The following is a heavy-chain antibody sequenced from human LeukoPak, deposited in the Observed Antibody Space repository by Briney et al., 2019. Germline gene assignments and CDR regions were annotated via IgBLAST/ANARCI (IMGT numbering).Heavy chain of an antibody. V-gene: IGHV1-8*01. Sequence: GASVKASCKASGYTFTRYDINWVRQATGQGLEWMGWMKPNSGNTGYAQKFQGRVTMTRNTSISTAYMELSSLRSEDTAVYYCARGGSSWYYYYYGMDVWGQGTTVTVSS. D-gene: IGHD6-13*01. CDR1: GYTFTRYD. J-gene: IGHJ6*02. CDR2: MKPNSGNT. CDR3: ARGGSSWYYYYYGMDV.